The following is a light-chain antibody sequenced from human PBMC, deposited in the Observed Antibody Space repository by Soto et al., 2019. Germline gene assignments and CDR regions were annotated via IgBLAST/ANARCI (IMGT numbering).Light chain of an antibody. CDR3: QQFDDSPPAFT. V-gene: IGKV3-20*01. CDR1: QTVSNIY. CDR2: GAY. J-gene: IGKJ2*01. Sequence: SVLTQSPGTLSLSPGERATLSCRASQTVSNIYLSWYQQKPGQAPRLLIYGAYIRDTGIPDRFSGSRSGADFTLTISRLEPEDFAVYYCQQFDDSPPAFTFGQGTKLEI.